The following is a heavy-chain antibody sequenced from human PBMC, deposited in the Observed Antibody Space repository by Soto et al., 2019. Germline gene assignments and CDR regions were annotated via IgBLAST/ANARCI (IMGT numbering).Heavy chain of an antibody. CDR3: ARQVGEVYYYYYMDV. CDR1: GFTVSSNY. V-gene: IGHV3-66*04. J-gene: IGHJ6*03. D-gene: IGHD3-10*01. CDR2: IYSGGST. Sequence: GGSLRLSCAASGFTVSSNYMSWVHQAPGKGLEWVSVIYSGGSTYYADSVKGRFSISRDNSKNTLYLQMNSLRAEDTAVYYCARQVGEVYYYYYMDVWGKGTTVTVSS.